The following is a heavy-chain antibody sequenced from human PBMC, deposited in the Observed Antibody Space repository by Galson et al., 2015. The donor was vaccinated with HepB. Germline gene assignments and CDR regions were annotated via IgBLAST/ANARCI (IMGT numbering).Heavy chain of an antibody. J-gene: IGHJ4*02. CDR1: GYTFTSYG. CDR3: AVEGLTGYYDY. CDR2: ISAYNGNT. V-gene: IGHV1-18*04. D-gene: IGHD3-9*01. Sequence: SVKVSCKASGYTFTSYGISWVRQAPGQGLEWMGWISAYNGNTNYAQELQGRITMTTDASTSTAYMELRSLRSDDTAVYYCAVEGLTGYYDYWGQGTLVTVSS.